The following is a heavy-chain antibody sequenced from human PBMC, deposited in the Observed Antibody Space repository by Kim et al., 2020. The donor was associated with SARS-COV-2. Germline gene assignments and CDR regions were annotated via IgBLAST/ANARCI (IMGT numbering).Heavy chain of an antibody. J-gene: IGHJ4*02. CDR3: ARGIGWLAVNDY. CDR1: GFTFSSYS. V-gene: IGHV3-21*01. CDR2: ISSSSSYI. D-gene: IGHD3-9*01. Sequence: GGSLRLSCAASGFTFSSYSMNWVRQAPGKGLEWVSSISSSSSYIYYADSVKGRFTISRDNAKNSLYLQMNSLRAEDTAVYYCARGIGWLAVNDYWGQGTLVTVSS.